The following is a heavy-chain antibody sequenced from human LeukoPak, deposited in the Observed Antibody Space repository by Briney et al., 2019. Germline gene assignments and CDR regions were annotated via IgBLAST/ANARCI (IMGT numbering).Heavy chain of an antibody. CDR2: IFYLGNT. Sequence: SETLSLTCTVSGGSISSYYWSWIRQPPGKGLEWIGYIFYLGNTYYTPSLKSRVTISVDTSKNQFSLKLSSVTAADTAVYYCARKYPDHWFDPWGQGTLVTVSS. CDR1: GGSISSYY. CDR3: ARKYPDHWFDP. D-gene: IGHD6-6*01. V-gene: IGHV4-30-4*08. J-gene: IGHJ5*02.